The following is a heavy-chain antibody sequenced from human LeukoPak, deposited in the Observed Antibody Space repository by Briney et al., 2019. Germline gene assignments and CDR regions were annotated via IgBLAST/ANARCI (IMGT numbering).Heavy chain of an antibody. D-gene: IGHD6-13*01. V-gene: IGHV3-33*08. CDR2: IWYDGSNK. CDR3: ARSLPYSSWYLLSHY. J-gene: IGHJ4*02. CDR1: GFTFSSYG. Sequence: GGSLRLSCAASGFTFSSYGMHWVRQAPGKGLEWVAVIWYDGSNKYYADSVKGRFTISRDNSKNTLYLQMNSLRAENTAVYYCARSLPYSSWYLLSHYWGQGTLVTVSS.